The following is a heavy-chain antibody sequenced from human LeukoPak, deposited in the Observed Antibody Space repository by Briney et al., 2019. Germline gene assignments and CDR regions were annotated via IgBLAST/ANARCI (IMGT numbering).Heavy chain of an antibody. CDR3: ARENSDSGSRYYFDY. CDR2: ISAYNGNT. Sequence: VASVNVSCKASGYTFPSYGVSWVRQVPGQGLEWMGWISAYNGNTNYAQKLQGRVTTTTDTSTSTAYMELRSLRSDDTAVYYCARENSDSGSRYYFDYWGQGTLVTVSS. V-gene: IGHV1-18*01. D-gene: IGHD1-26*01. CDR1: GYTFPSYG. J-gene: IGHJ4*02.